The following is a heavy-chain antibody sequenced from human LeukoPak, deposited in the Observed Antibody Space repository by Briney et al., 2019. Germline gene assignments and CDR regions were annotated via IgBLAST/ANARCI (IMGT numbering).Heavy chain of an antibody. CDR1: GYTFTGSY. V-gene: IGHV1-2*02. CDR2: IDPNSGGT. Sequence: GGSLKVSCKASGYTFTGSYMHWVRQAPGQGPEWMGWIDPNSGGTNYPQKFQGRVTMTRDTSISTAYMELTRLRSDDTAVYYCARDPRSSITKGWFDPWGQGTLVTVSS. CDR3: ARDPRSSITKGWFDP. J-gene: IGHJ5*02. D-gene: IGHD2/OR15-2a*01.